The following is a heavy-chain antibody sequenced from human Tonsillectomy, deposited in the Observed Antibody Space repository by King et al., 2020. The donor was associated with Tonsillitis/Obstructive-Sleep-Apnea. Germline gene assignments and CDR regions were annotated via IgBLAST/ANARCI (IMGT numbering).Heavy chain of an antibody. CDR1: GFTFRTYS. CDR3: AKDAESDSSSFSDS. CDR2: ISYNVINK. J-gene: IGHJ4*02. D-gene: IGHD6-6*01. V-gene: IGHV3-30*01. Sequence: QLVESGGGVVQPGRSLRLSCAASGFTFRTYSMHWVRQAPGKGLEWVAVISYNVINKYYGDSVKGRFTISRDNSKNTRYLQMNSLSVEDTAVYYCAKDAESDSSSFSDSWGQGTLVTVSS.